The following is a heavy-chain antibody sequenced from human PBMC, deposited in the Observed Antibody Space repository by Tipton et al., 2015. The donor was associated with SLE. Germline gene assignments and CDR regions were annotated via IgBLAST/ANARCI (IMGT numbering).Heavy chain of an antibody. CDR3: ARDRVVGAEGGGYYLDY. CDR2: TYRGGTT. V-gene: IGHV3-23*03. D-gene: IGHD1-26*01. Sequence: SLRLSCAASGFTFSSHAMSWVRQAPGKGLGWVSVTYRGGTTYYVDSVRGRFTVSRDDSKNTLSLQMDSLTAEDTAVYYCARDRVVGAEGGGYYLDYWGQGTLVTASS. CDR1: GFTFSSHA. J-gene: IGHJ4*02.